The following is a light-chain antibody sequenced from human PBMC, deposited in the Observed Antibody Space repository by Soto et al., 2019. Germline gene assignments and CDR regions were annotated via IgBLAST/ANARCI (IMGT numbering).Light chain of an antibody. Sequence: QSVLTQPRSVSGSPGQSVTISCTGTSSDVGGYNYVSWYQHHPGKAPKLMIYDVSKRPSGVPDRFSGSKSGNTASLTISGLQAEYEADYYCCSYAGSYTWVFGGGTKLTVL. CDR2: DVS. CDR1: SSDVGGYNY. CDR3: CSYAGSYTWV. V-gene: IGLV2-11*01. J-gene: IGLJ3*02.